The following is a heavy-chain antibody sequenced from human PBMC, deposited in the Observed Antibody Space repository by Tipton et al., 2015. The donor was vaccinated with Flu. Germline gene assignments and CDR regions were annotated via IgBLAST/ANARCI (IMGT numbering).Heavy chain of an antibody. CDR2: LGWNSGDI. V-gene: IGHV3-9*01. CDR3: ARDDAFDI. CDR1: GFTFDAYA. J-gene: IGHJ3*02. Sequence: SLRLSCAASGFTFDAYAMHWVRQAPGKGLELVSGLGWNSGDIRYADSVKGRFTISRDNAKNSLYLQMNSLIPEDTALYYCARDDAFDIWGQGTMVTVAS.